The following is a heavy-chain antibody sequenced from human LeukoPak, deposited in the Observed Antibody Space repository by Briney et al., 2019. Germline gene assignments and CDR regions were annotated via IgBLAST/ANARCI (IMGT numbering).Heavy chain of an antibody. CDR1: GFTFSSYA. CDR2: TWYDGSNE. CDR3: ARDKGSSWYFYFDY. D-gene: IGHD6-13*01. J-gene: IGHJ4*02. Sequence: PGGSLRLSCAASGFTFSSYAMHWVRQAPGKGLEWVAVTWYDGSNEYYADSVKGRFTISRDNSKNTLYLQMNSLRAEDTAVYYCARDKGSSWYFYFDYWGQGTLVTVSS. V-gene: IGHV3-33*08.